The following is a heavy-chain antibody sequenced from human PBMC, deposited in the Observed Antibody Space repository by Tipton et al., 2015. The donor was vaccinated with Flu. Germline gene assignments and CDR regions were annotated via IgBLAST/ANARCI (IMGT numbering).Heavy chain of an antibody. D-gene: IGHD3-10*01. CDR2: ISGDSGST. CDR3: AKDRGDIWFGLYGMDV. V-gene: IGHV3-43*02. Sequence: SLRLSCAASGFTFDDYAMHWVRQAPGKGLEWVSLISGDSGSTYYADSVKGRFTTSRDNSKNSLYLQMNSLRTEDTALYYCAKDRGDIWFGLYGMDVWGQGTTVTVSS. CDR1: GFTFDDYA. J-gene: IGHJ6*02.